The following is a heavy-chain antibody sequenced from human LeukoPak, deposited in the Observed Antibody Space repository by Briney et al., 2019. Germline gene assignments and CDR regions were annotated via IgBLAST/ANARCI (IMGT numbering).Heavy chain of an antibody. V-gene: IGHV3-74*01. D-gene: IGHD2-2*01. Sequence: GGSLRLSCAASGFIFSSYWMHWVRQAPGKGLVWVSRINTDGSSTSYADSVKGRFTISRDNAKNTLYLQMNSLRAEDTAVYYCARDRGSTRKVPTEGFDYWGQGTLVTVSS. CDR2: INTDGSST. J-gene: IGHJ4*02. CDR1: GFIFSSYW. CDR3: ARDRGSTRKVPTEGFDY.